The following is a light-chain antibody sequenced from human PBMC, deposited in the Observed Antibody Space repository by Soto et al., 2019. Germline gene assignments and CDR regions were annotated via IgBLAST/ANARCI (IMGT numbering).Light chain of an antibody. Sequence: QSVLTQPPSVSGSAGPSITITCSGTMRDGGAYNLVSWYQQQPGTAPILIIYEVRNRPSGISSRCSCSSSGNTASLTISGLQPEDEGDYYCSAYRASSILVFGGGTKLTVL. CDR2: EVR. CDR1: MRDGGAYNL. V-gene: IGLV2-14*01. J-gene: IGLJ3*02. CDR3: SAYRASSILV.